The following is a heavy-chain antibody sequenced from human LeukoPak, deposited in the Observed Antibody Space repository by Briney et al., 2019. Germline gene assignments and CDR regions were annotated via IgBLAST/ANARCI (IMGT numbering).Heavy chain of an antibody. CDR3: ARDPDTAMVKFDY. J-gene: IGHJ4*02. Sequence: SETLSLTCAVSGYSISSGYYWGWIRQPPGKGLEWIGSIYHSGSTYYNPSLKSRVTISVDTSKNQFSLKLSSVTAADTAVYYCARDPDTAMVKFDYWGQGTLVTVPS. CDR1: GYSISSGYY. D-gene: IGHD5-18*01. V-gene: IGHV4-38-2*02. CDR2: IYHSGST.